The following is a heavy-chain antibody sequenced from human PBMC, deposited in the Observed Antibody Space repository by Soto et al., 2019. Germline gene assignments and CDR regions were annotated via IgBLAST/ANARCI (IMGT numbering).Heavy chain of an antibody. V-gene: IGHV1-46*03. Sequence: QVQLVQSGAEVKKPGASVKVSCKASGYTFTSCYMHWVQQAPGQGLEWVGIINPTDGSATYAQRVRGRVTMTRDTSTSTVYVELSSLRSDDTAVYFCARAGNAYYHYYMDVWGKGTTVTASS. CDR3: ARAGNAYYHYYMDV. D-gene: IGHD1-1*01. CDR1: GYTFTSCY. CDR2: INPTDGSA. J-gene: IGHJ6*03.